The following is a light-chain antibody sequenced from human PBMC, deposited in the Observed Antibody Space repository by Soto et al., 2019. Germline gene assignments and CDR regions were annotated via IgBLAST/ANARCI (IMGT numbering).Light chain of an antibody. J-gene: IGLJ2*01. CDR2: DVS. V-gene: IGLV2-11*01. CDR3: CSYGGNYTLL. Sequence: QSVLTQPRSVSGSPGQSVTISCTGTSSNVGAYNFVSWYQQYPGKAPKLLIYDVSKRPSGVPDRLSGSKSGNTASLTISGLQAEDEGDYHCCSYGGNYTLLFGGGTKLTVL. CDR1: SSNVGAYNF.